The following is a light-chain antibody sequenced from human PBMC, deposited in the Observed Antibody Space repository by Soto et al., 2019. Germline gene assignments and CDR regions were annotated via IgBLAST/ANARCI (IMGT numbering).Light chain of an antibody. J-gene: IGKJ2*01. CDR2: GAS. CDR1: QTVSSTY. CDR3: QQYGISPYT. Sequence: EIVLTQSPGTLSLSPGERATLSCRAPQTVSSTYLAWYQQKPGQAPRPLIYGASSRATGIPDRFSGSGSGTDFTLTISRLEPEDFAVYYCQQYGISPYTFGQGTKLEIK. V-gene: IGKV3-20*01.